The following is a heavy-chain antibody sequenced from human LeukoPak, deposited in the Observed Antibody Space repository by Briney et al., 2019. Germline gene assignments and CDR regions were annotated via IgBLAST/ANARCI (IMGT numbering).Heavy chain of an antibody. CDR1: GYSFTSYW. V-gene: IGHV5-51*01. J-gene: IGHJ3*02. CDR2: IYPGDSDT. CDR3: ARLGGYSTNWDAFDI. Sequence: GESLKISCKGSGYSFTSYWIGWVRQMPGKGLEWMGIIYPGDSDTRYSPSFQGQVTISADKSISTAYLQWSSLKASDTAIYYCARLGGYSTNWDAFDIWGQGTMVTVSS. D-gene: IGHD6-13*01.